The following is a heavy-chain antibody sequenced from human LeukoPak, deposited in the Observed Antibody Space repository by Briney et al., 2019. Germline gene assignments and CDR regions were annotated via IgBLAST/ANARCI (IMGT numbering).Heavy chain of an antibody. J-gene: IGHJ4*02. CDR2: ISSSSSTI. V-gene: IGHV3-11*01. CDR3: ARDSGPDYYDSSGYFDY. Sequence: GGSLRLSCAASGFTFSDYYMSWIRQAPGKGLEWVSYISSSSSTIYYADSVKGRFTISRDNAKNSLYLQMNSLRAEDTAVYYCARDSGPDYYDSSGYFDYWGQGTLVTVSS. D-gene: IGHD3-22*01. CDR1: GFTFSDYY.